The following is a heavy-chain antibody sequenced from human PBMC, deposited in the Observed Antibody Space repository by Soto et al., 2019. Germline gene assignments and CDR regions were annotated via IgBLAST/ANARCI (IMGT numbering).Heavy chain of an antibody. D-gene: IGHD6-19*01. Sequence: EVQLLESGGGLVQPGGSLRLSCAASEFTFSSYAMSWVRQAPGKGLEWVSAISGSGGSTYYADSVKGRFTISRDNSKNTRYLQMNSLRAEVTAVYYCAKEGEYSSGWDNFDYWGQGTLVTVSS. CDR2: ISGSGGST. CDR3: AKEGEYSSGWDNFDY. V-gene: IGHV3-23*01. CDR1: EFTFSSYA. J-gene: IGHJ4*02.